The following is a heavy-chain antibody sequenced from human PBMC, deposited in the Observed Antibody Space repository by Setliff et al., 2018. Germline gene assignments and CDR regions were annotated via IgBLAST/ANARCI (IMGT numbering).Heavy chain of an antibody. Sequence: SETLSLTCTVSGGSISSSYWSWIRQPPGKGLEWIGYFYHSGSMNYNPSLKGRVTMSVDTSNNQLSLKLTSVSAADTAVYYCARAYYYGSGNSHKYYMDVWGQGTPVTVSS. D-gene: IGHD3-10*01. CDR1: GGSISSSY. J-gene: IGHJ6*03. CDR3: ARAYYYGSGNSHKYYMDV. CDR2: FYHSGSM. V-gene: IGHV4-4*09.